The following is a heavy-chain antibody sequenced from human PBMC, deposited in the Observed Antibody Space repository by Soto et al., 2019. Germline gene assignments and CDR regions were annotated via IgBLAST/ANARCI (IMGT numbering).Heavy chain of an antibody. D-gene: IGHD6-6*01. CDR2: ISSTTNYI. V-gene: IGHV3-21*06. CDR1: GFTFTRYS. J-gene: IGHJ4*02. Sequence: GGSLRLSCAASGFTFTRYSMNWVRQAPGKGLEWVSSISSTTNYIYYGDSMKGRFTISRDNAKNSLYLEMNSLRAEDTAVYYCAIESEDLSSNFDYWGQGTLLTVSS. CDR3: AIESEDLSSNFDY.